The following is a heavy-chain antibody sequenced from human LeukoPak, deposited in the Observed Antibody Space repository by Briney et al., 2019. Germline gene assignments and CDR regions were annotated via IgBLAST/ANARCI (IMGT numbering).Heavy chain of an antibody. J-gene: IGHJ5*02. V-gene: IGHV1-69*13. D-gene: IGHD5-18*01. Sequence: SVKVSCKASGGTFSSYAISWVRQAPGQGLEWMGGIITIFGTANYAQKFQGRVTITADESTSTAYMELSSLRSEDTAVYYCAREPGYSYGYGWFDPWGQGTLVTVSS. CDR3: AREPGYSYGYGWFDP. CDR1: GGTFSSYA. CDR2: IITIFGTA.